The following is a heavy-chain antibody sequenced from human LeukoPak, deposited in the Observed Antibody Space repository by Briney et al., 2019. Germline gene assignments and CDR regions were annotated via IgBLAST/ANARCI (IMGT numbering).Heavy chain of an antibody. Sequence: PGGSLRLSCAVSGFTFSNYEMNWVRQAPGKGLEWFSYISSSGTTIYYADSVKGRFTISRDNAKNSLYLQMHSLRTEDTAVYYCARKYFGERYFDYWGQGTLVTVSS. CDR2: ISSSGTTI. CDR1: GFTFSNYE. V-gene: IGHV3-48*03. J-gene: IGHJ4*02. D-gene: IGHD3-10*01. CDR3: ARKYFGERYFDY.